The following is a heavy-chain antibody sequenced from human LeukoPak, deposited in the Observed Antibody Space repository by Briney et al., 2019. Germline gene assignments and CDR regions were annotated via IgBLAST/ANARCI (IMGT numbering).Heavy chain of an antibody. CDR1: GFTFSSYW. Sequence: GGSLRLSCAASGFTFSSYWMHWVRQAPGKGLVWVSRINTDGSSTSYADFVKGRFTISRDNAKNTLYLQMNSLRAEDTAVYYCTNHETIFGVVIATFYYWGQGTLVTVSS. V-gene: IGHV3-74*01. J-gene: IGHJ4*02. CDR2: INTDGSST. CDR3: TNHETIFGVVIATFYY. D-gene: IGHD3-3*01.